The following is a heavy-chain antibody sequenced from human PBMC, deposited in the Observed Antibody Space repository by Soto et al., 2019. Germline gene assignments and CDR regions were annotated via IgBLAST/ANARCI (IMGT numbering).Heavy chain of an antibody. Sequence: QVQLVQSGAEVKKPGSSVKVSCKACGGTFSTSTFTWVRQAPGQGLEWMGRTVPLLNVADYAQDFQGRLTITADKSTNTTYMELTSLTSKDTAVYFCARDSPIGSTFSGYDAIDSWGQGTLVTVSS. CDR1: GGTFSTST. J-gene: IGHJ4*02. V-gene: IGHV1-69*08. D-gene: IGHD5-12*01. CDR2: TVPLLNVA. CDR3: ARDSPIGSTFSGYDAIDS.